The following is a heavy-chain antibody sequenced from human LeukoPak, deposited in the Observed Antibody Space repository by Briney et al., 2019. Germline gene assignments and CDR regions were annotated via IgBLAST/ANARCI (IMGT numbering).Heavy chain of an antibody. Sequence: GGSLRLSCAASGFTFRSNSMSWVRQAPGKGLEWVSAITGTGENTYYADFVKGRFTISRDNSNNALYLQMNSLRAEDTAVYYCAKIGGYFDYWGQGTLVTVSS. CDR3: AKIGGYFDY. D-gene: IGHD3-10*01. V-gene: IGHV3-23*01. CDR2: ITGTGENT. CDR1: GFTFRSNS. J-gene: IGHJ4*02.